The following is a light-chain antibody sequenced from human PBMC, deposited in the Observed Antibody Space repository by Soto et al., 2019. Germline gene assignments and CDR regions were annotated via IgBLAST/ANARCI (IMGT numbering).Light chain of an antibody. CDR2: GAS. V-gene: IGKV3-20*01. CDR1: QSVSSSY. J-gene: IGKJ2*01. Sequence: EIVLTQSPGTLSLSPGERATLSCRASQSVSSSYLAWYQQKPGQAPRLLIYGASSRATGIPDRFSGSGSGTDFTLTISRLEPEDFATFYCQQSFSRPMYTFGQGTKVEIK. CDR3: QQSFSRPMYT.